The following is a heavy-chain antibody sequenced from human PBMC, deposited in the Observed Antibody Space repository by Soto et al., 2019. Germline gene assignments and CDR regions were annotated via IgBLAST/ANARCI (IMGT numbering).Heavy chain of an antibody. J-gene: IGHJ4*02. V-gene: IGHV1-8*01. D-gene: IGHD6-19*01. Sequence: ASVKVSCKASGYTFTSYDINWVRQATGQGLEWMGWMNPNSGNTGYAQKFQGRVTMTRNTSISTAYMELSSLRSEDTAVYYCARSTAVAGRSDYWGQGTLVTVSS. CDR3: ARSTAVAGRSDY. CDR1: GYTFTSYD. CDR2: MNPNSGNT.